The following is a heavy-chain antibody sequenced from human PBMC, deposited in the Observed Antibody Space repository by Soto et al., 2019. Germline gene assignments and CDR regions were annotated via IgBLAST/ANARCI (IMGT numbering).Heavy chain of an antibody. V-gene: IGHV3-9*01. CDR2: SSWNSGSI. D-gene: IGHD5-18*01. CDR3: AKASSYGPYYFDY. Sequence: EVQLVESGGGLVQPDRSLRLSCAASGFTFDDYAMHWVRQAPGKGLEWVSGSSWNSGSIGYADSVKGRFTISRDNAKNSLYLQMNSLRAEDTALYYCAKASSYGPYYFDYWGQGTLVTVSS. CDR1: GFTFDDYA. J-gene: IGHJ4*02.